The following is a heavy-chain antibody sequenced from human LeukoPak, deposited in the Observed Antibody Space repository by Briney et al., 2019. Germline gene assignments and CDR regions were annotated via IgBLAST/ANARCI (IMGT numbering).Heavy chain of an antibody. CDR3: ARFYDYVWGTYRAGDYYYAMDV. CDR1: GCTFIDYY. J-gene: IGHJ6*02. D-gene: IGHD3-16*02. CDR2: ISSSSDTI. Sequence: GGALRLSCAASGCTFIDYYISWIRQAPGKGLEGVSYISSSSDTIYYPDSVKGRFTISRDNAKNSLFLQMNGLRAEDTAVYSCARFYDYVWGTYRAGDYYYAMDVWGQGTTVTVSS. V-gene: IGHV3-11*01.